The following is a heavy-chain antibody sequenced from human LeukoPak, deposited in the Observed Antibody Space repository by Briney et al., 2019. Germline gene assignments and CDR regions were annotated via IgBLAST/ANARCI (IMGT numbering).Heavy chain of an antibody. Sequence: GASVKVSCKASGYTFTSYAMHWVRQAPGQRLEWMGWINAGNGNTKYSQEFQGRVTITRDTSASTAYMELSSLRSEDMAVYYCARGTFHWGSGYYYYYMDVWGKGTTVTVSS. CDR2: INAGNGNT. CDR1: GYTFTSYA. CDR3: ARGTFHWGSGYYYYYMDV. J-gene: IGHJ6*03. D-gene: IGHD7-27*01. V-gene: IGHV1-3*03.